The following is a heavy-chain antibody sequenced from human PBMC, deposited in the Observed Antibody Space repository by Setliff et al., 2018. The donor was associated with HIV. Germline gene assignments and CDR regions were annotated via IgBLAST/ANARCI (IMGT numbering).Heavy chain of an antibody. D-gene: IGHD2-21*01. V-gene: IGHV4-39*07. J-gene: IGHJ4*02. CDR1: GAVISRSTHH. CDR2: LSSSGNT. CDR3: AAQDLDLVKYYYMDY. Sequence: TLSLTCSVSGAVISRSTHHWAWIRQPPGKGLEWIGALSSSGNTYFNPTLKSRVTLSIDSSKNLFSLKLNSLTAADTAVYFCAAQDLDLVKYYYMDYWGPGALVTVSS.